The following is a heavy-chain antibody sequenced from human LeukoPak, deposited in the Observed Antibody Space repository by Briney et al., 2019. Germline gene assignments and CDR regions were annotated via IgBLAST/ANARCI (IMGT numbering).Heavy chain of an antibody. D-gene: IGHD4-17*01. J-gene: IGHJ3*02. CDR1: GFTFSSYS. CDR2: ISSSSYI. CDR3: ARRLDYGDYGGAFDI. Sequence: KPGGSLRLSCAASGFTFSSYSMNWVRQAPGKGLEWVSSISSSSYIYYADSVKGRFTISRDNAKNSLYLQMDNLRAEDTAVYYCARRLDYGDYGGAFDIWGQGTMVTVSS. V-gene: IGHV3-21*01.